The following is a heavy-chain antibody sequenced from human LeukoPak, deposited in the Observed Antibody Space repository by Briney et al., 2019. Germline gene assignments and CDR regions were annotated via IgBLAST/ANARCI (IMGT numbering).Heavy chain of an antibody. CDR3: ARDNPGSSFAFDL. CDR2: IIPIFGTA. V-gene: IGHV1-69*06. Sequence: SVKVSCKASGGTFSSYAISWVRQAPGQGLEWMGGIIPIFGTANYAQKFQGRVTITADKSTSTAYMELSSLRSEDTAVYYCARDNPGSSFAFDLWGQGTMVTVSS. D-gene: IGHD6-6*01. CDR1: GGTFSSYA. J-gene: IGHJ3*01.